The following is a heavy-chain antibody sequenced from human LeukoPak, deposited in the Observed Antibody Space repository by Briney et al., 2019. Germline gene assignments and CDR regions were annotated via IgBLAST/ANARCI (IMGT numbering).Heavy chain of an antibody. J-gene: IGHJ4*02. CDR3: ARDKGYNSAY. D-gene: IGHD5-24*01. Sequence: QPGGSLRLSCVVSGFTFSTYWMSWVRQAPGKGLEWVANIRMDGGEQYYMDSVEGRFTISRDNAKNSLYLQMYSLRPEDTAVYYCARDKGYNSAYWGRGTLVTVSS. V-gene: IGHV3-7*01. CDR2: IRMDGGEQ. CDR1: GFTFSTYW.